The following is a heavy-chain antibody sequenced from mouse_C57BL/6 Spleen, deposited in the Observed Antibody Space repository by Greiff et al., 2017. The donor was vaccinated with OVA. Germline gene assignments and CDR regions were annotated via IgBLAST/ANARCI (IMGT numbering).Heavy chain of an antibody. J-gene: IGHJ2*01. CDR1: GYAFSSSW. V-gene: IGHV1-82*01. CDR3: ARPSPQYYFDY. Sequence: VHLVESGPELVKPGASVKISCKASGYAFSSSWMNWVKQRPGKGLEWIGRIYPGDGDTNYNGKFKGKATLTADKSSSTAYMQLSSLTSEDSAVYFCARPSPQYYFDYWGQGTTLTVSS. CDR2: IYPGDGDT.